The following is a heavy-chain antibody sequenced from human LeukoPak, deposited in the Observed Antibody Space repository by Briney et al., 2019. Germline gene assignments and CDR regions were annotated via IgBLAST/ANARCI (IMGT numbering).Heavy chain of an antibody. CDR3: ARATMARGVTAYYFDY. CDR2: INPNSGGT. J-gene: IGHJ4*02. D-gene: IGHD3-10*01. Sequence: ASVKVSCKASGYTFTGYYMHWVRQAPGQGLEWMGRINPNSGGTNYAQKFQGRVTMTRDTSISTAHMELSRLRSDDTAVYYCARATMARGVTAYYFDYWGQGTLVTVSS. V-gene: IGHV1-2*06. CDR1: GYTFTGYY.